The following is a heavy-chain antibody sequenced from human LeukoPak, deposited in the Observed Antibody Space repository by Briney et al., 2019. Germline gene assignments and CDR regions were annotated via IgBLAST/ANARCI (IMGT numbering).Heavy chain of an antibody. CDR2: ISSSSSYI. CDR3: ARDYPYHYDSSGFHPAY. V-gene: IGHV3-21*01. CDR1: GFTFSSYS. D-gene: IGHD3-22*01. Sequence: GGSLRLSCAASGFTFSSYSMNWVRQAPGKGLEWVSSISSSSSYIYYADSVKGRFTISRDNAKNSLYLQMNSLRAEDTAVYYCARDYPYHYDSSGFHPAYWGQGTLVTVSS. J-gene: IGHJ4*02.